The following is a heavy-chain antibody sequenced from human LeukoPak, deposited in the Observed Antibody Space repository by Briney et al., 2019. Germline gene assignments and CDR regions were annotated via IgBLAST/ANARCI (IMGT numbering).Heavy chain of an antibody. Sequence: GGSLRLSCAASGFTFSNYAMSWVRQAPGKGLEWVANIKQDGSEKYYVDSVKGRFTISRDNAKNSLYLQMNSLRAEDTAVYYCARDLDDFWSGYLRRYYGMDVWGQGTTVTVSS. D-gene: IGHD3-3*01. J-gene: IGHJ6*02. CDR1: GFTFSNYA. CDR2: IKQDGSEK. V-gene: IGHV3-7*01. CDR3: ARDLDDFWSGYLRRYYGMDV.